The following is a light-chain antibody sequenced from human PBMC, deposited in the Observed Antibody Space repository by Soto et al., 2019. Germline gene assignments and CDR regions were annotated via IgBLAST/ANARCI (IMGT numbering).Light chain of an antibody. J-gene: IGKJ1*01. CDR1: QSISRW. V-gene: IGKV1-5*03. CDR2: KAS. Sequence: DIQMTQSPSTLSASVGDRVTITCRGSQSISRWLDWYQKKPGKAPKVLIYKASSLESGVPSRFSGSGSGTEFTLTISSQQPDDFATYYCQQYSSYPGTFGQGTMVDLK. CDR3: QQYSSYPGT.